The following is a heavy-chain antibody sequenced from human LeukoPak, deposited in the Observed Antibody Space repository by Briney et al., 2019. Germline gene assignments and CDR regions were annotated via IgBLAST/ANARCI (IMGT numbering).Heavy chain of an antibody. CDR1: GGSFSGYY. V-gene: IGHV4-34*01. D-gene: IGHD2-2*01. CDR3: ARGREELVVPAYYFDY. Sequence: PSETLSLTCSVYGGSFSGYYWSWIRQPPGKGLEWIGEINHSGSTNYNPSLKSRVSISVDASKHQFSLKLSSVSAGDTAVYYCARGREELVVPAYYFDYWGQGTLVTVSS. CDR2: INHSGST. J-gene: IGHJ4*02.